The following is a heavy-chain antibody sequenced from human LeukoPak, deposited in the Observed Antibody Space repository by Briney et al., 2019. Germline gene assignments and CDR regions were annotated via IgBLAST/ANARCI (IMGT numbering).Heavy chain of an antibody. CDR3: ARVIVSAARRFDY. V-gene: IGHV4-39*07. J-gene: IGHJ4*02. CDR2: IYYSGST. CDR1: GGSISSSSYY. Sequence: SETLSLTCTVSGGSISSSSYYWGWIRQPPGKGLEWIGSIYYSGSTYYNPSLKSRVTISVDTSKNQFSLKLSSVTAADTVVYYCARVIVSAARRFDYWGQGTLVTVSS. D-gene: IGHD6-6*01.